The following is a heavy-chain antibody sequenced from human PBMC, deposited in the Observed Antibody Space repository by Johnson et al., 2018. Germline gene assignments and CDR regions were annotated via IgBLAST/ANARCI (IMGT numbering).Heavy chain of an antibody. V-gene: IGHV3-30*18. CDR3: AKDVGDTMIVVVIEYFQH. CDR2: ISYDGSNK. CDR1: GFTFSNYD. J-gene: IGHJ1*01. Sequence: VQLVESGGGVVQPGRSXRLSCAASGFTFSNYDMHWVRQAPGKGLEWVAVISYDGSNKYYAESVKGRFTLSRDNSKNTLYLQMNSLRAEDTAVYYCAKDVGDTMIVVVIEYFQHWGQGTLVTVSS. D-gene: IGHD3-22*01.